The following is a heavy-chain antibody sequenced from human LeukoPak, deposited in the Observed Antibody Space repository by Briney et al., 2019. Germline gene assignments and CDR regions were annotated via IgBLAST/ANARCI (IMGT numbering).Heavy chain of an antibody. V-gene: IGHV1-69*01. CDR2: IIPIFGTA. D-gene: IGHD4-17*01. J-gene: IGHJ4*02. Sequence: GSSVKVSCKASGGTFSSYAISWVRQAPGQGLEWMGGIIPIFGTANYAQKFQGRVTITADESTSTAYMELSSLRSEDTAVYYCARTHDYGGYERFYFDYWGQGTLVTVSS. CDR1: GGTFSSYA. CDR3: ARTHDYGGYERFYFDY.